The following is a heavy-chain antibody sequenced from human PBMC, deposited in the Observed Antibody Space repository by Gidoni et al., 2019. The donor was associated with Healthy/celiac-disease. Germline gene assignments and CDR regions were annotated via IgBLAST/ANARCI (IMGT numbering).Heavy chain of an antibody. CDR3: ARSATGSGSYAWHRAELDY. J-gene: IGHJ4*02. Sequence: QVQLQQWCAGLCKPSATLSLTCASYGWSLRGSSWSWIRSTPGKGLAWIREINHSGSTNYNPSLKSRVTISVDTSKNQFSLKLSSVTAADTAVYYCARSATGSGSYAWHRAELDYWGQGTLVTVSS. CDR2: INHSGST. D-gene: IGHD1-26*01. V-gene: IGHV4-34*01. CDR1: GWSLRGSS.